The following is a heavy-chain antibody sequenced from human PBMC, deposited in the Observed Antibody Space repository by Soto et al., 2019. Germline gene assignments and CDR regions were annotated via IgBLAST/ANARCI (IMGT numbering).Heavy chain of an antibody. Sequence: SETLSLTCTVSGGSISSGGYYWSWIRQHPGTGLEWIGHISYSGSTYYNTSLKIRVTILVDTSKNQFSLKLSSVTAADTAVYYCARESPDCSGGSCPAYYYGMDVWGQGTTVTVSS. D-gene: IGHD2-15*01. CDR3: ARESPDCSGGSCPAYYYGMDV. V-gene: IGHV4-31*03. CDR2: ISYSGST. CDR1: GGSISSGGYY. J-gene: IGHJ6*02.